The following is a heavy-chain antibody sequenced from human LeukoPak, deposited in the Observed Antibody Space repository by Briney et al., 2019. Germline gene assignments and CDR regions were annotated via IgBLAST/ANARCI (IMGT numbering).Heavy chain of an antibody. J-gene: IGHJ4*02. CDR1: GFTFSSYA. CDR3: AYDYVWGSYPEYYFDY. V-gene: IGHV3-23*01. Sequence: GGSLSLSCAASGFTFSSYAMSWVRQAPGKGLEWVSAISGSGGSTYYADSVKGRFTISRDNSKNTLYLQMNSLRAEDTAVYYCAYDYVWGSYPEYYFDYWGQGTLVTVSS. CDR2: ISGSGGST. D-gene: IGHD3-16*02.